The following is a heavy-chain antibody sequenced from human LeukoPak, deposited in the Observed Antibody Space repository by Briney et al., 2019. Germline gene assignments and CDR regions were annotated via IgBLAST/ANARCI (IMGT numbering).Heavy chain of an antibody. CDR1: GGSFSGYY. Sequence: KPSETLSLTCAVYGGSFSGYYWSWIRQPPGKGLEWIGEINHSGSTNYNPSLKSRVTISVDTSKNQFSLKLSSVTAADTAVYYCACRRTGYYDSTGYDGYWGQGTLVTVSS. V-gene: IGHV4-34*01. D-gene: IGHD3-22*01. J-gene: IGHJ4*02. CDR2: INHSGST. CDR3: ACRRTGYYDSTGYDGY.